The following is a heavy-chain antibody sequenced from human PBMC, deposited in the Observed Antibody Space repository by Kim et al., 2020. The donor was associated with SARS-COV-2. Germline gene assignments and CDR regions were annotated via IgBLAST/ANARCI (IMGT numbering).Heavy chain of an antibody. CDR3: ARASPTGQLRPFDY. D-gene: IGHD6-13*01. V-gene: IGHV1-3*01. J-gene: IGHJ4*02. Sequence: SQKFQGRVTITRDTSASTAYMELSSLRSEDTAVYYCARASPTGQLRPFDYWGQGTLVTVSS.